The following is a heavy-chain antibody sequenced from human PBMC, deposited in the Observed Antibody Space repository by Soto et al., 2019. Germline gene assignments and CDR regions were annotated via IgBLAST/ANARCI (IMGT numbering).Heavy chain of an antibody. CDR2: IIPIFGTA. D-gene: IGHD3-3*01. CDR1: GGTFSSYA. J-gene: IGHJ5*02. V-gene: IGHV1-69*01. Sequence: QVQLVQSGAEVKKPGSSVKVSRKASGGTFSSYAISWVRQAPGQGLEWMGGIIPIFGTANYAQKFQGRVTITADESTSTAYMELSSLRSEDTAVYYCARGDIKEYYDLFDPWGQGTLVTVSS. CDR3: ARGDIKEYYDLFDP.